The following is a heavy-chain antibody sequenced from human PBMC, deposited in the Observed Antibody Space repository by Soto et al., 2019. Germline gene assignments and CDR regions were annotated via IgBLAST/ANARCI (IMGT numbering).Heavy chain of an antibody. J-gene: IGHJ5*02. D-gene: IGHD3-9*01. V-gene: IGHV3-11*01. Sequence: GGSLRLSCAASGFTFSDYYMSWIRQAPGKGLEWVSYISSRGSPMYYAESLKGRFTISRDNAKNSLYLQMNSLRAEDTAVYYCARGGLYFDLIENWFDPWGQGTLVTVSS. CDR2: ISSRGSPM. CDR1: GFTFSDYY. CDR3: ARGGLYFDLIENWFDP.